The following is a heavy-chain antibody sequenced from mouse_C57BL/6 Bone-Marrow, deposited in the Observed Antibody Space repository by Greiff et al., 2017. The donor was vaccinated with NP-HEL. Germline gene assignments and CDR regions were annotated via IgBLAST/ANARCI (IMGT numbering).Heavy chain of an antibody. CDR1: GYAFSSSW. CDR3: ADGNPYYFDY. D-gene: IGHD2-1*01. CDR2: IYPGDGDT. J-gene: IGHJ2*01. V-gene: IGHV1-82*01. Sequence: VQLQQSGPELVKPGASVKISCKASGYAFSSSWMNWVKQRPGKGLEWIGRIYPGDGDTNYNGKFKGKATLTADKSSSTAYMQLSSLTSEVSAVYFCADGNPYYFDYWGQGTTLTVSS.